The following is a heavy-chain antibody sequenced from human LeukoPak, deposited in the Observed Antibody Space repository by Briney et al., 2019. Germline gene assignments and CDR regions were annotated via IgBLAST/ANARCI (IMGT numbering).Heavy chain of an antibody. D-gene: IGHD1-1*01. V-gene: IGHV3-21*01. CDR2: ITSSSGYI. Sequence: GGSLRLSCAASGFTFSSYAMSWVRQAPGKGLEWVSSITSSSGYIYYADSVKGRFTISRDNAKNSLFLEMNSLRAEDTAVYYCANTPWSYFDYWGQGTLVTVSS. CDR1: GFTFSSYA. J-gene: IGHJ4*02. CDR3: ANTPWSYFDY.